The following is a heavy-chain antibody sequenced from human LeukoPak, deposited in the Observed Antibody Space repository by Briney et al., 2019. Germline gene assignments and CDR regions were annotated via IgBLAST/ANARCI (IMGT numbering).Heavy chain of an antibody. Sequence: PGGSLRLSCAASEFPFRYYAMNWVRQAPGKGLEWVSSIGASGHSTYYAASVKGRFTISRDNSKTTLYLQMDSLTAEDTAVYYCTRGLGTVNDAFDIWGQGTMVTVSS. J-gene: IGHJ3*02. CDR2: IGASGHST. CDR3: TRGLGTVNDAFDI. D-gene: IGHD4-17*01. CDR1: EFPFRYYA. V-gene: IGHV3-23*01.